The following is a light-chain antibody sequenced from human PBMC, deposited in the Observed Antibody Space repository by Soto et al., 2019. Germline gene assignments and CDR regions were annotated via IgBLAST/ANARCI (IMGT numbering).Light chain of an antibody. CDR2: EII. V-gene: IGLV2-14*01. CDR1: SSDVGGYNY. CDR3: SSWTHSNTLV. Sequence: QSVLTQPASVSGSPGQSITISCTGTSSDVGGYNYVSWYQQHPGKVPKLMISEIIDRPSGVSDRFSGSKSGNTASLTISGLQAEDEADYHCSSWTHSNTLVFGTGTKVTVL. J-gene: IGLJ1*01.